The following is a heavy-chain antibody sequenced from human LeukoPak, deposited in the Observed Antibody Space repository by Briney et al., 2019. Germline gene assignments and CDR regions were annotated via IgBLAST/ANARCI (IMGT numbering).Heavy chain of an antibody. CDR3: ARSNQADDY. J-gene: IGHJ4*02. V-gene: IGHV3-74*01. Sequence: GRSLRLSCAASGFTFSSYWMHWVREVPGKGLVWVARINPGGSSITYADSVKGRFTISRDNAKNTLYLQMDSLRAEDTGVYYCARSNQADDYWGQGTLVTVSS. CDR1: GFTFSSYW. D-gene: IGHD1-14*01. CDR2: INPGGSSI.